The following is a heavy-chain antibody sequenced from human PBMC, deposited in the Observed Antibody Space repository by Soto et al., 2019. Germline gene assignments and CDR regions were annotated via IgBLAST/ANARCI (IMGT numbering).Heavy chain of an antibody. CDR2: INHSGST. V-gene: IGHV4-34*01. Sequence: SDTLSLTCAVYGGSFRRDYWSGVRRPPGKGLEWIGEINHSGSTNYNPSLKSRVTISLDTSKNQFSLRLNSVTAADTAVYFCVRSSIEPRIFMYPFDYWGLGTLVTVSS. J-gene: IGHJ4*02. CDR3: VRSSIEPRIFMYPFDY. CDR1: GGSFRRDY. D-gene: IGHD6-6*01.